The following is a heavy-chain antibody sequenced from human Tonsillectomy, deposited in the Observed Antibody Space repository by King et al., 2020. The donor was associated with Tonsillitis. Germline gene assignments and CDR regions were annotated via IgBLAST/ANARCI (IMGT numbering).Heavy chain of an antibody. CDR3: AKEGLLWFGERKAYFDY. CDR2: MYSGGDST. D-gene: IGHD3-10*01. CDR1: GFTFSNYA. V-gene: IGHV3-23*03. Sequence: VQLVESGGGLVQPGGSLRLSCAASGFTFSNYAMSWVRRAPGKGLEWVSVMYSGGDSTYYADSVKGRFTISRDNSKNTLYLQMNSLRAEDTAVYYCAKEGLLWFGERKAYFDYWRQGNLVTVPS. J-gene: IGHJ4*02.